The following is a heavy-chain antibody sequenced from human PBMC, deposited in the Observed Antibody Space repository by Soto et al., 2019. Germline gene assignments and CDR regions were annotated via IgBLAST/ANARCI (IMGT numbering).Heavy chain of an antibody. V-gene: IGHV3-48*01. CDR3: AREGCSGGSCYYGMDV. D-gene: IGHD2-15*01. CDR1: GFTFSSYS. Sequence: GGSLRLSCAASGFTFSSYSMNWVRQAPGKGLEWVSYISSSSSTIYYADSVKGRFTISRDNAKNSLYLQMNSLRAEDTAVYYCAREGCSGGSCYYGMDVWGQGTTVTVSS. CDR2: ISSSSSTI. J-gene: IGHJ6*02.